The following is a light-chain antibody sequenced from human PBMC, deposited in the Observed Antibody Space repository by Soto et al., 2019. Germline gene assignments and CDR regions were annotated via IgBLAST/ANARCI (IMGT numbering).Light chain of an antibody. CDR3: QVWDRSSDGV. V-gene: IGLV3-21*02. CDR1: NIGSKS. Sequence: SYELTQPPSVSVAPGQTAKIPCGGNNIGSKSVHWYQQKPGQAPVLVVYDDRDRPSGIPERFSGSNSGNTATLTISRVEAGDEADYYCQVWDRSSDGVFGGGTKLTVL. J-gene: IGLJ3*02. CDR2: DDR.